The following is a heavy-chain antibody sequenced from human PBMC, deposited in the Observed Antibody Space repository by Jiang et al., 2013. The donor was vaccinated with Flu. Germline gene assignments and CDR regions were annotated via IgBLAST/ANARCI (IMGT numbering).Heavy chain of an antibody. CDR2: TYYMSRWSH. V-gene: IGHV6-1*01. D-gene: IGHD6-13*01. CDR1: GDSVSRRTST. CDR3: ARQGRGQERLPNFYSDTWYGPFDS. Sequence: QTLSLTCVISGDSVSRRTSTWNWIRQSPSRGLEWLGRTYYMSRWSHDYADSVKGRITINPDTSSNQFSLQLESVTTEDTAVYYCARQGRGQERLPNFYSDTWYGPFDSWGQGILVIVSS. J-gene: IGHJ4*02.